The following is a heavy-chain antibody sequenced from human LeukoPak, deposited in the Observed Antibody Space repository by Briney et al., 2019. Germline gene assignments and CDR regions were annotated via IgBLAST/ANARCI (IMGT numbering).Heavy chain of an antibody. CDR1: GYTFTSYG. CDR3: ARAPTGDYSNYMWDV. V-gene: IGHV1-18*01. Sequence: ASVKVSCKASGYTFTSYGISWVRQAPGQGLEWMGWISAYNGNTNYAQKLQGRVTMTTDTSTSTAYMELRSLRSDDTAVYYCARAPTGDYSNYMWDVWGQGTTVTVPS. J-gene: IGHJ6*02. D-gene: IGHD4-11*01. CDR2: ISAYNGNT.